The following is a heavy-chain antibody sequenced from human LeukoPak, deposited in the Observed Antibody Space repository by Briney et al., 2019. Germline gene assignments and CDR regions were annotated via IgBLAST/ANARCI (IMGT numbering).Heavy chain of an antibody. CDR2: ISAYNGNT. CDR3: ARTTYYDFWSGHYYYYYMDV. J-gene: IGHJ6*03. D-gene: IGHD3-3*01. Sequence: RASVKVSCKPSGYTFTGYYIQWVRQAPGQGLEWMGWISAYNGNTNYAQKLQGRVTMTTDTSTSTAYMELRSLRSDDTAVYYCARTTYYDFWSGHYYYYYMDVWGKGTTVTVSS. CDR1: GYTFTGYY. V-gene: IGHV1-18*04.